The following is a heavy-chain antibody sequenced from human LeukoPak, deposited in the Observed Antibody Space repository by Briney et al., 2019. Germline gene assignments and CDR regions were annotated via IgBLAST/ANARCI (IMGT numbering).Heavy chain of an antibody. CDR1: GYTFTGYY. CDR3: ARDRYDFWSGYYSGGPLSFDY. Sequence: ASVKVSCKASGYTFTGYYMHWVRQAPGQGLEWMGWINPNSGGTNYAQKFQGRVTMTRDTSISAAYMELSRLRSDDTAVYYCARDRYDFWSGYYSGGPLSFDYWGQGTLVTVSS. J-gene: IGHJ4*02. D-gene: IGHD3-3*01. V-gene: IGHV1-2*02. CDR2: INPNSGGT.